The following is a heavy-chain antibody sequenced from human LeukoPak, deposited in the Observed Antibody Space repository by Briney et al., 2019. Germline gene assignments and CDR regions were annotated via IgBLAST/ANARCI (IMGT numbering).Heavy chain of an antibody. Sequence: GGSLRLSCAASGFTFSSYAMHWVRQAPGRGLEYVSAISSNGGSTYSANSVKGRFIISRDNSKNTLYLQMGSLRAEDMAVYYCARVGYYSGYYGMDVWGQGTTVTVSS. CDR1: GFTFSSYA. J-gene: IGHJ6*02. V-gene: IGHV3-64*01. CDR2: ISSNGGST. CDR3: ARVGYYSGYYGMDV. D-gene: IGHD3-3*01.